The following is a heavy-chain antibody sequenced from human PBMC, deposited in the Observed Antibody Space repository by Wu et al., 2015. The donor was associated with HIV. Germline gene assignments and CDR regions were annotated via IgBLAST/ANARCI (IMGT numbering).Heavy chain of an antibody. CDR1: GGTFSTYA. J-gene: IGHJ6*02. CDR2: IIPALGTV. V-gene: IGHV1-69*11. Sequence: QLVQSGAEVKKPGSSVKVSCKASGGTFSTYAMNWVRQTPGQGLEWMGRIIPALGTVKYAQKFQGRVTITTDGADESTRTAYMELSSLRFEDTAVYYCARVVGSSGREYTYYGMDVWGQGTTVTVSS. CDR3: ARVVGSSGREYTYYGMDV. D-gene: IGHD3-22*01.